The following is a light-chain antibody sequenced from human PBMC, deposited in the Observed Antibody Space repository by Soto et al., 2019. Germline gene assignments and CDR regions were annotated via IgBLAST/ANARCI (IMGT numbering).Light chain of an antibody. CDR3: QQYGSSYT. Sequence: EKVVAPASSPPALSPGERGPPSSRASQSVSSNLAWYQQKPGQAPRLLIYGASSRATGIPDRFSGSGSGTDFTLTISRLEPEDFAVYYCQQYGSSYTFGQGTRLEIK. J-gene: IGKJ5*01. V-gene: IGKV3-20*01. CDR1: QSVSSN. CDR2: GAS.